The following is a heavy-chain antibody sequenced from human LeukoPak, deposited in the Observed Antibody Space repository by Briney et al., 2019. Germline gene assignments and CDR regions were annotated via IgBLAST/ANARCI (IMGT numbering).Heavy chain of an antibody. CDR2: INPNSGGT. V-gene: IGHV1-2*02. J-gene: IGHJ5*02. CDR1: GYTFTDYY. CDR3: ARADRLDGGPYLIGP. Sequence: GASVKVSCKTSGYTFTDYYLHWVRQAPGKGLEWMGWINPNSGGTRSVQKFQGRVTMTRDTSITTVYMEVAWRTSEGTAIYYCARADRLDGGPYLIGPWGQGTLVTVSS. D-gene: IGHD2-21*01.